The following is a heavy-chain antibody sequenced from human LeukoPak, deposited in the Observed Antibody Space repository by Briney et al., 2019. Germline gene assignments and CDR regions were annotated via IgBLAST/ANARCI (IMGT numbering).Heavy chain of an antibody. Sequence: QLQLQESGPGLVKPSETLSLICTVSGSSITDTSYFWGWIRPPPGEGLEWIGSIYYRGNTYYSPSLKSRVTLFVDTSKNQFSLKLSSVTAADTANCARRKVAAEIDYWGQGTLVTVSS. V-gene: IGHV4-39*01. J-gene: IGHJ4*02. D-gene: IGHD6-13*01. CDR3: ARRKVAAEIDY. CDR1: GSSITDTSYF. CDR2: IYYRGNT.